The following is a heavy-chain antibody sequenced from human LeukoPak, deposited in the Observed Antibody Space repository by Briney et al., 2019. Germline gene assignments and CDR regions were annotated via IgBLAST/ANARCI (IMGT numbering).Heavy chain of an antibody. J-gene: IGHJ3*02. V-gene: IGHV3-66*02. CDR1: GFTVSSNY. CDR2: IYSGGGT. D-gene: IGHD2-21*02. Sequence: GGSLRLSCAASGFTVSSNYMSWVRQAPGKGLEWVSVIYSGGGTDYADSVEGRLTISRDNSNNTPFLQMNSLRAEDTAVYYCARAVGVTAIHNAFDIWGQGTMVTVSS. CDR3: ARAVGVTAIHNAFDI.